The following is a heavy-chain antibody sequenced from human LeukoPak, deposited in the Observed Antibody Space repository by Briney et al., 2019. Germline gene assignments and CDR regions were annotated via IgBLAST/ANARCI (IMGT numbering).Heavy chain of an antibody. D-gene: IGHD6-19*01. CDR3: ARGSSGWPYQDAFDI. V-gene: IGHV1-8*01. CDR1: GYTFTSYD. Sequence: GASVKLSCKASGYTFTSYDINWVRQATGHGLEWMGWMNPNSGNTGYAQRFQGRLTMTRNTSISTAYMELSSLRSEDRTVYYCARGSSGWPYQDAFDIWGQGRTGTVSS. J-gene: IGHJ3*02. CDR2: MNPNSGNT.